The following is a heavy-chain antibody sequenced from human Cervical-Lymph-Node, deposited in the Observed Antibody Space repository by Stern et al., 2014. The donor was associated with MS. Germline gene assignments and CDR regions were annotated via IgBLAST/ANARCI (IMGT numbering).Heavy chain of an antibody. CDR3: AVSHDSSGFDAFDI. CDR1: GYTFTSYD. V-gene: IGHV1-8*01. Sequence: QMQLVQSGAEVKKPGASVKVSCKASGYTFTSYDINWVRQATGQGLEWMGWMNPNNGNTGYAQKFQGRVTMTRNTSISTAYMELSSLRSEDTAVYYCAVSHDSSGFDAFDIWGQGTMVTVSS. CDR2: MNPNNGNT. J-gene: IGHJ3*02. D-gene: IGHD3-22*01.